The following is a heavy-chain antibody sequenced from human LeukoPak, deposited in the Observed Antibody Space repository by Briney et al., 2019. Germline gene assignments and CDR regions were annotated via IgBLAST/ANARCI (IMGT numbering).Heavy chain of an antibody. D-gene: IGHD2-2*01. CDR2: IIPIFGTA. V-gene: IGHV1-69*05. CDR1: GGTFSSYA. Sequence: SVKVSCKASGGTFSSYAISWVRQAPGQGLEWMGGIIPIFGTANYAQKFQGRVTITTDESTSTAYMELSSLRSEDTAVYYCARGRDCSSTSCTRGYYYYMDVWGKGTTVTVSS. J-gene: IGHJ6*03. CDR3: ARGRDCSSTSCTRGYYYYMDV.